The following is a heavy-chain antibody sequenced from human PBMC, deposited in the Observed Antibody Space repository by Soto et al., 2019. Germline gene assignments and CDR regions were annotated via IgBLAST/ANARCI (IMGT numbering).Heavy chain of an antibody. D-gene: IGHD3-10*01. J-gene: IGHJ4*02. CDR2: IYYSGST. CDR1: GGSVSSGSYY. CDR3: ARVGGITMASDY. Sequence: QVQLQESGTGLVKPSETLSLTCTVSGGSVSSGSYYWSWIRQPPGKGLEWLGYIYYSGSTNYNPSLKSRVTISVDTSKNQFSLKLSSVTAADTAVYYCARVGGITMASDYWGQGTLVTVSS. V-gene: IGHV4-61*01.